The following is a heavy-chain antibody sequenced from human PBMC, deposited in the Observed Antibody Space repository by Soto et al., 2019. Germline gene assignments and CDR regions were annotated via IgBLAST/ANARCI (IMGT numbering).Heavy chain of an antibody. V-gene: IGHV3-30-3*01. CDR1: GFTFSSYA. D-gene: IGHD6-19*01. CDR2: ISYDGSNK. CDR3: ARVGAVAGWGYYGMDV. J-gene: IGHJ6*02. Sequence: QVQLVESGGGVVQPGRSLRLSCAASGFTFSSYAMHWVRQAPGKGLEWVAVISYDGSNKYYADSVKGRFTISRDNSKNTLDLQMNSLRAEDTAVYYCARVGAVAGWGYYGMDVWGQGTTVTVSS.